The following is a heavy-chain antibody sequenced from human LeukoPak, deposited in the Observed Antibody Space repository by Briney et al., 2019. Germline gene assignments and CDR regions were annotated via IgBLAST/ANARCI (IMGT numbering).Heavy chain of an antibody. Sequence: GRSLRLSCAASGFTFDDYAMHWVRQAPGKGLEWVSGINWNSGKIGYADSVKGRFTISRDNAKNSLYLQINRLRTDDTALYYCAKDIRTRGYYYYYGMDVWGQGTTVTVSS. CDR3: AKDIRTRGYYYYYGMDV. CDR1: GFTFDDYA. V-gene: IGHV3-9*01. J-gene: IGHJ6*02. CDR2: INWNSGKI.